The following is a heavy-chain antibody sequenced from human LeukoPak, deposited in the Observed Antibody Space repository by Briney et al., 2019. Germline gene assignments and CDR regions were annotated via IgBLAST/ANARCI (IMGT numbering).Heavy chain of an antibody. D-gene: IGHD6-19*01. CDR2: ISGSGGST. Sequence: GGSLRLSCAASGFTFSSYAMSWVRQAPGKGLEWVSAISGSGGSTYYADSVKGRFTISRDNSKNTLYLQMNSLKTEDTAVYYCTTTAVADLGFDYWGQGTLVTVSS. CDR3: TTTAVADLGFDY. V-gene: IGHV3-23*01. CDR1: GFTFSSYA. J-gene: IGHJ4*02.